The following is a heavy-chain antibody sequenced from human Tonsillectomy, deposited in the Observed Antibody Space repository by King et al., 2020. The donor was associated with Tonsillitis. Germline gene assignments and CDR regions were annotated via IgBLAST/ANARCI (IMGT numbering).Heavy chain of an antibody. CDR1: GFIFTSHA. V-gene: IGHV3-30*10. CDR2: ISLDASDK. CDR3: AITYDSSGYYYNARDY. D-gene: IGHD3-22*01. J-gene: IGHJ4*02. Sequence: QLVQSGGGVVEPGKSLRLSCAVSGFIFTSHAFHWVRQAPGKGLEGVVVISLDASDKYYTDAVKGRFTVSRGNSKSTLYLQMNSLRAAETAVYYCAITYDSSGYYYNARDYWGQGTLVTVSS.